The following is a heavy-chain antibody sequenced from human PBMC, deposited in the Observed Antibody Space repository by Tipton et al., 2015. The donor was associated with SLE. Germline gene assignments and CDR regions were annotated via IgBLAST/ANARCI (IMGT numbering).Heavy chain of an antibody. V-gene: IGHV4-34*01. D-gene: IGHD1/OR15-1a*01. CDR2: INHSGNT. Sequence: LRLSCAVYGGSFSGYYWTWIRQPPGKGLEWIGEINHSGNTNFNSSLKSRVTISVDTSRNQFSLKLTSVTAADTAVYFCARVPLGQRQTGYWYFDLWGRGTLVTVS. CDR1: GGSFSGYY. J-gene: IGHJ2*01. CDR3: ARVPLGQRQTGYWYFDL.